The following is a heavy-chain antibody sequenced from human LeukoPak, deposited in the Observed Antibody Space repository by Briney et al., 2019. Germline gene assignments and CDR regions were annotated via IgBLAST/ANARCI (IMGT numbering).Heavy chain of an antibody. CDR1: GDSISSYY. J-gene: IGHJ3*02. Sequence: ETLSPTCTVSGDSISSYYWSWVRQAPGKGLEWVSVIYSGGSTYYADSVKGRFTISRDNSKNTLYLQMNSLRAEDTAVYYCARDRYYYDSSGYSGDAFDIWGQGTMVTVSS. V-gene: IGHV3-66*01. D-gene: IGHD3-22*01. CDR3: ARDRYYYDSSGYSGDAFDI. CDR2: IYSGGST.